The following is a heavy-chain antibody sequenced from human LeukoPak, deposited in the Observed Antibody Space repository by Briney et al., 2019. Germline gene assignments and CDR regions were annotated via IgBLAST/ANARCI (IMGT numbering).Heavy chain of an antibody. D-gene: IGHD6-6*01. Sequence: SETLSLTCTVSGGSISSSSYYWGWIRQPPGKGLEWIGSIYYSGGTYFNPSLKSRVTISVDTSKNQFSLKLSSVTAADTAVYYCARLKYSSSLRDYYYGMDVWGQGTTVTVSS. CDR2: IYYSGGT. V-gene: IGHV4-39*01. CDR3: ARLKYSSSLRDYYYGMDV. J-gene: IGHJ6*02. CDR1: GGSISSSSYY.